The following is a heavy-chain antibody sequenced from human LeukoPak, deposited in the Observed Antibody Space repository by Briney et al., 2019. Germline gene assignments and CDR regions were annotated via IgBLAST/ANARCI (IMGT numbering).Heavy chain of an antibody. J-gene: IGHJ6*03. CDR3: VRAGYHDFWSGVTHYYYYYMDV. CDR2: VYARGST. Sequence: SQALSLTCTVSGDSLRRNYYYWSWVRQPAGKALEWIGRVYARGSTNYNPSLKSRITISVDTAKNRFSLMLSSVTAADTAVYYCVRAGYHDFWSGVTHYYYYYMDVWGKGTTVTVSS. D-gene: IGHD3-3*01. V-gene: IGHV4-61*02. CDR1: GDSLRRNYYY.